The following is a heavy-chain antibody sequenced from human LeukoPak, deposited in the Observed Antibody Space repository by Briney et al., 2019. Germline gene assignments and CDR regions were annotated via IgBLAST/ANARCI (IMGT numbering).Heavy chain of an antibody. J-gene: IGHJ6*03. CDR1: GFTFSSYV. CDR3: ARGAWCYGSGSLGSYYYYYMDV. CDR2: INSDGSST. V-gene: IGHV3-74*01. D-gene: IGHD3-10*01. Sequence: GGSLRLSCAASGFTFSSYVMHWVRQAPGKGLVWVSRINSDGSSTSYADSVKGRFTISRDNAKNTLYLQMNSLRAEDTAVYYCARGAWCYGSGSLGSYYYYYMDVWGKGTTVTVSS.